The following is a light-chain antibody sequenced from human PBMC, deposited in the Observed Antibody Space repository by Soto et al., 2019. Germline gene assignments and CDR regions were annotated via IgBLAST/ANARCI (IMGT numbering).Light chain of an antibody. J-gene: IGLJ1*01. CDR1: SSDVGGYDH. Sequence: QSVLTQPPSASGSPGQSVTIPCTGTSSDVGGYDHVSWYQQHPGKAPKLMIYEVTKRPAGVPDRFSGSKSGNTASLTVSGLQAEDEADYYCSSDVGNYNYVFGTGTKLTVL. CDR3: SSDVGNYNYV. CDR2: EVT. V-gene: IGLV2-8*01.